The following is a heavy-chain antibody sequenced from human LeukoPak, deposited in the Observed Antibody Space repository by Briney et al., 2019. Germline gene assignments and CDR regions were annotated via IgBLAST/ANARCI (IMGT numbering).Heavy chain of an antibody. V-gene: IGHV4-59*01. CDR1: GGSISSYY. Sequence: SETLSLTCTVSGGSISSYYWSWIRQPPGKGLEWIGNIYDRGSTKYNPSLKSRVTISVDTSKNQFSLRLSSVTAADTAVYYCARGRTFNNWGQGTLVTVSS. CDR3: ARGRTFNN. J-gene: IGHJ4*02. CDR2: IYDRGST.